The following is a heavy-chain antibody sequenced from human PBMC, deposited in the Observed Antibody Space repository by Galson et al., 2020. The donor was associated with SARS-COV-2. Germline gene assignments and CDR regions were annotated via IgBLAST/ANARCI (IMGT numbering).Heavy chain of an antibody. Sequence: GESLKISCAASGFTFRTYAMAWVRQTPEKGLEWVSLISGSGGGTYYRDSVKGRFTISRDNFRNSLFLQMNSLRADDTAVYYCVKGLQYSSSPMWGQGTWVTVSS. CDR3: VKGLQYSSSPM. V-gene: IGHV3-23*01. CDR2: ISGSGGGT. D-gene: IGHD6-6*01. J-gene: IGHJ4*02. CDR1: GFTFRTYA.